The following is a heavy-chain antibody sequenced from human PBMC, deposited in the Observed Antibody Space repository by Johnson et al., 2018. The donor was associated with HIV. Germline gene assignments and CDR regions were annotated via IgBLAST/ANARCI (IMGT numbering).Heavy chain of an antibody. J-gene: IGHJ3*02. V-gene: IGHV3-23*04. CDR1: GFTFSSYG. CDR2: ISGSGGST. CDR3: AKDCVGVWWSRAFDI. D-gene: IGHD2-21*01. Sequence: VQLVESGGGLVQPGRSLRLSCAASGFTFSSYGMHWVRQAPAKGLEWVSAISGSGGSTYYADSVKGRFTISRDNSKNTLYLQMNSLRAEDTAVYYCAKDCVGVWWSRAFDIWGQGTMVTVSS.